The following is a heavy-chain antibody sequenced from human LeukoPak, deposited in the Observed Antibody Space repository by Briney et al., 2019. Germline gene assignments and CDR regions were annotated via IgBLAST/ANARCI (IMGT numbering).Heavy chain of an antibody. Sequence: PGGSLRLSCAASGFTFSSYAMSWVRQAPGKGLEGVSTISNSGGSTYYADSVKGRFTISRDNSKNTLYLQMNSLRAEDTAIYYCAKAGPRKDYEVDYWGQGTLVTVSS. CDR2: ISNSGGST. J-gene: IGHJ4*02. V-gene: IGHV3-23*01. D-gene: IGHD4-17*01. CDR3: AKAGPRKDYEVDY. CDR1: GFTFSSYA.